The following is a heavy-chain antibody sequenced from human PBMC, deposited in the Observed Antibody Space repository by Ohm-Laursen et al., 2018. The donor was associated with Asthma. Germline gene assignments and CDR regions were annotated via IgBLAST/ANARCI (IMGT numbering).Heavy chain of an antibody. CDR1: GDSISSGNNY. D-gene: IGHD3-22*01. V-gene: IGHV4-31*03. Sequence: SQTLSLTCTVSGDSISSGNNYWSWIRQHPAKGLEWIGYIYYSGNTYSNPSLRSRVTLSVDTSKNQFSLNLTSVTAADTAVYYCARGAFYYESTGYYFFDHWGQGALVTVSS. J-gene: IGHJ4*02. CDR2: IYYSGNT. CDR3: ARGAFYYESTGYYFFDH.